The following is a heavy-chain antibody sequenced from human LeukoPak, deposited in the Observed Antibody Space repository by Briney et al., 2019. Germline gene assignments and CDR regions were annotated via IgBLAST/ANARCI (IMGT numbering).Heavy chain of an antibody. D-gene: IGHD2-2*02. V-gene: IGHV3-11*04. CDR1: GFTFSDYY. J-gene: IGHJ5*02. CDR2: ISSSGSTI. Sequence: GGSLRLSCAASGFTFSDYYMSWIRQAPGKGLGWVSYISSSGSTIYYADSVKGRFTISRDNAKNTLYLQMNSLRAEDTAVYYCAREYCSSTSCYNDSWFDPWGQGTLVTVSS. CDR3: AREYCSSTSCYNDSWFDP.